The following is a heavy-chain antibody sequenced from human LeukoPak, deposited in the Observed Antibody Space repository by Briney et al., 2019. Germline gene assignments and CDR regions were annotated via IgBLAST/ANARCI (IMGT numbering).Heavy chain of an antibody. J-gene: IGHJ6*03. V-gene: IGHV1-8*01. Sequence: ASVKVSSKASGYTFTSYDISWVRQATGQGLEWMGWMNPNSGNTGYAQKFQGRVTMTRNTSISTAYMEPSSLRSEDTAVYYCARARRVGVPAASNYYYYMDVWGKGTTVTVSS. CDR2: MNPNSGNT. D-gene: IGHD2-2*01. CDR1: GYTFTSYD. CDR3: ARARRVGVPAASNYYYYMDV.